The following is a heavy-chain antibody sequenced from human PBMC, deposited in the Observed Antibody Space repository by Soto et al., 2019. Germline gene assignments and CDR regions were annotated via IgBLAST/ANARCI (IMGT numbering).Heavy chain of an antibody. V-gene: IGHV3-13*04. J-gene: IGHJ3*02. CDR3: ARGSRLGSGSLRPGPSDIFDI. D-gene: IGHD3-10*01. CDR2: IGTTGDT. CDR1: GFKFRVYD. Sequence: EVQLVESGGGLVQPGGSLRLSCEASGFKFRVYDMHWVRQPAGKGLEWVSAIGTTGDTYYSGSVRGRFTISRGDAESSLYLRLNSLTVGDTAVYYCARGSRLGSGSLRPGPSDIFDIWGQGTTVTVSS.